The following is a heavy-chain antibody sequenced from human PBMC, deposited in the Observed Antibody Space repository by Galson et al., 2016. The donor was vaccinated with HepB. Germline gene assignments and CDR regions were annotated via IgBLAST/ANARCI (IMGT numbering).Heavy chain of an antibody. D-gene: IGHD3-9*01. CDR1: GFPCRSYS. CDR2: IWYDGSNK. Sequence: SLRLSCAESGFPCRSYSMYWVRQAPGAGLEWVAVIWYDGSNKYYGDSVKGRFTISRDNSKNTLYLQMNSLGPEDTAVYYCAAYDTGHFDYWGQGTMVTVSS. CDR3: AAYDTGHFDY. V-gene: IGHV3-33*07. J-gene: IGHJ4*02.